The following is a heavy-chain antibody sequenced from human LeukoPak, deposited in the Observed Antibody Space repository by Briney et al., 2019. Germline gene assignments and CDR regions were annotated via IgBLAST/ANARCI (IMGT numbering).Heavy chain of an antibody. CDR1: GGTFSSYA. CDR2: IIPILGIA. V-gene: IGHV1-69*04. J-gene: IGHJ6*02. Sequence: SVKVSCKASGGTFSSYAISWVRQAPGQGLEWMGRIIPILGIANYALKFQGRVTITADKSTSTAYMELSSLRSEDTAVCYCARDLGGSRYYYGMDVWGQGTTVTVSS. D-gene: IGHD2-15*01. CDR3: ARDLGGSRYYYGMDV.